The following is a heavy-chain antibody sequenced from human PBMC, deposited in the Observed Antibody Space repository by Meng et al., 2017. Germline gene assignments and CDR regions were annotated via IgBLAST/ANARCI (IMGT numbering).Heavy chain of an antibody. D-gene: IGHD5-18*01. CDR2: ISAYNGNT. Sequence: ASVKVSCKASGYTFTSYAMHWVRQAPGQGLEWMGWISAYNGNTNYAQKLQGRVTMTTDTSTSTAYMELRSLRSDDTAVYYCAREADVDTAMVAFDYWGQGTLVTVSS. J-gene: IGHJ4*02. V-gene: IGHV1-18*01. CDR1: GYTFTSYA. CDR3: AREADVDTAMVAFDY.